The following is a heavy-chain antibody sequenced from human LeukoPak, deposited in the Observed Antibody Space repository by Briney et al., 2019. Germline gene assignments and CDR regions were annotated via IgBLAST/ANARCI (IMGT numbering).Heavy chain of an antibody. J-gene: IGHJ1*01. CDR1: GVSFSGYY. V-gene: IGHV4-34*01. D-gene: IGHD3-22*01. Sequence: MASETLSLTCAVYGVSFSGYYWSWIRQPPGKGLEWIGEINHSGSTNYNPSLKSRVTISVDTSKNQFSLKLSSVTAADTAVYYCARGSRYYYDSSGYYYPRRYFQHWGQGTLVTVSS. CDR3: ARGSRYYYDSSGYYYPRRYFQH. CDR2: INHSGST.